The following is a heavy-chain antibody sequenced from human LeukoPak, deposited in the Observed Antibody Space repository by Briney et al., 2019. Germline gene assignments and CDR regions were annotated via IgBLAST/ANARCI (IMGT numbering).Heavy chain of an antibody. CDR1: GFTFSSYA. CDR2: ISGSGGST. CDR3: AKCRYYYDSPDWFDP. Sequence: GGSLRLSCAASGFTFSSYAMSWVRQAPGKGLEWVSSISGSGGSTNYAGSVKGRFTISRDNSKNTLYLQMNSLRAEDTAVYYCAKCRYYYDSPDWFDPWGQGTLVIVSS. J-gene: IGHJ5*02. D-gene: IGHD3-22*01. V-gene: IGHV3-23*01.